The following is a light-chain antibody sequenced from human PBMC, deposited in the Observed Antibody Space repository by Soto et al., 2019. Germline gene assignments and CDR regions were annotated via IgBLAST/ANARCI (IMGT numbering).Light chain of an antibody. V-gene: IGKV3-15*01. CDR2: DAS. CDR1: QSISAN. J-gene: IGKJ2*01. CDR3: QQYNYWPPYT. Sequence: ETVMTQSPATLSASPGERVTLSCRASQSISANLAGYQQKPGQAPRLLIYDASTRATGIPPRFSGSGSGTEFSLTISSLQSEDFAVYFCQQYNYWPPYTFGQGTKLEIQ.